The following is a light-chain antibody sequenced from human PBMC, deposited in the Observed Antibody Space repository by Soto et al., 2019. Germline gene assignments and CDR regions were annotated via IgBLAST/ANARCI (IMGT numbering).Light chain of an antibody. CDR3: CSYAGTYSYV. CDR2: DVS. Sequence: QSALTQPRSVSGSPGQSVTISCTGTSSDVGAYNYVSWYQQHPGKAPKFMIYDVSKRPSGVPDRFSGSKSGNTASLTISGLQAEDEADYYCCSYAGTYSYVFGTGTKVTLL. V-gene: IGLV2-11*01. J-gene: IGLJ1*01. CDR1: SSDVGAYNY.